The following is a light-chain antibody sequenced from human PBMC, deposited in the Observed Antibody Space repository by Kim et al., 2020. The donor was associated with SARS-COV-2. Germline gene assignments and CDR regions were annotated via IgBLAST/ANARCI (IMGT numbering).Light chain of an antibody. CDR1: RLGDKY. V-gene: IGLV3-1*01. J-gene: IGLJ3*02. CDR3: QAWDSSTAAWV. CDR2: QDS. Sequence: PGQTARMTCSGDRLGDKYACWYQQRPGQSPVLVIYQDSKRPSGIPGRFSGSNSGNTATLTISGTQGMDEADYYCQAWDSSTAAWVFGGGTKLTVL.